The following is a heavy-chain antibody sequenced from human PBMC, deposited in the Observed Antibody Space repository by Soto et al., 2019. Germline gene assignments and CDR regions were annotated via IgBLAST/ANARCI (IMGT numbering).Heavy chain of an antibody. CDR1: GFTVDNG. J-gene: IGHJ4*02. CDR2: IDYYGTNR. CDR3: AKDQIRDDTSSGYFSLKY. V-gene: IGHV3-23*05. Sequence: GGSLRLSCATSGFTVDNGMTWVRQTPGKGLEWVSTIDYYGTNRHYADSVKGRFTISRDKARNTVALQMSNLRAEDTALYYCAKDQIRDDTSSGYFSLKYWGQGTLVTVSS. D-gene: IGHD3-22*01.